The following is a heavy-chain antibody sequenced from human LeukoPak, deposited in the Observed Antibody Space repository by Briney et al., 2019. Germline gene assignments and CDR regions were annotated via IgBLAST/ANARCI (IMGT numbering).Heavy chain of an antibody. CDR3: ATGLVDWGGSYLYYYYYMDV. D-gene: IGHD1-26*01. Sequence: GASVKVSCKASGGTFSSYAISWVRQAPGQGLEWMGGIIPIFGTANYAQKFQGRVTMTEDTSTDTAYMELSSLRSEDTAVYYCATGLVDWGGSYLYYYYYMDVWGKGTTVTVSS. J-gene: IGHJ6*03. CDR1: GGTFSSYA. V-gene: IGHV1-69*06. CDR2: IIPIFGTA.